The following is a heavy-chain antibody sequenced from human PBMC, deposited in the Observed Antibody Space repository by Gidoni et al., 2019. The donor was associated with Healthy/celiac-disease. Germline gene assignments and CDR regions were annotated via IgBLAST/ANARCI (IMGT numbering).Heavy chain of an antibody. V-gene: IGHV3-30-3*01. J-gene: IGHJ4*02. CDR1: GFTFSSYA. CDR2: ISYDGSNK. Sequence: QVQLVESGGGVVQPGRSLRLPCAASGFTFSSYAMHWVRQAPGKGLEWVAVISYDGSNKYYADSVKGRFTISRDNSKNTLYLQMNSLRAEDTAVYYCARAPTKGWGGFDYWGQGTLVTVSS. D-gene: IGHD3-16*01. CDR3: ARAPTKGWGGFDY.